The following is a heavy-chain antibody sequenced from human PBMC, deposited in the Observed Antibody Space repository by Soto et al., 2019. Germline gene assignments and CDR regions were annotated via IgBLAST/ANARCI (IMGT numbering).Heavy chain of an antibody. Sequence: SETLSLTCTVSGGSISSYYWSWIRQPPGKGLEWIGYIYYSGSTNYNPSLKSRVTISVDTSKNQFSLKLSSVTAADTAVYYCASLYPHYYGSGSYSPDFDYWGQGTLVTVSS. CDR1: GGSISSYY. V-gene: IGHV4-59*08. CDR2: IYYSGST. J-gene: IGHJ4*02. D-gene: IGHD3-10*01. CDR3: ASLYPHYYGSGSYSPDFDY.